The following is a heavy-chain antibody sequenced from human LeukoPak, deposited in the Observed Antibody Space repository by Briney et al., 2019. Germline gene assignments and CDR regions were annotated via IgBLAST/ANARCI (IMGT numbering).Heavy chain of an antibody. J-gene: IGHJ3*02. CDR2: IRSKAYGGTT. D-gene: IGHD2-15*01. Sequence: PGGSLRLSCTASGFTFGDYAMSWVRQAPGKGLEWVGFIRSKAYGGTTEYAASVKGRFTISRDDSKSIAYLQMNSLKTEDTAVYYCARKPYPIVVVVAATDDAFDIWGQGTMVTVSS. V-gene: IGHV3-49*04. CDR1: GFTFGDYA. CDR3: ARKPYPIVVVVAATDDAFDI.